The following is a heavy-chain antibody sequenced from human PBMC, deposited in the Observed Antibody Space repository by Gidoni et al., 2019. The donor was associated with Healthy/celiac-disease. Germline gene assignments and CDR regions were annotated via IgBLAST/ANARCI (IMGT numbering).Heavy chain of an antibody. CDR3: TKGSTYRVGATTISDS. CDR1: GFPFSFSSYA. D-gene: IGHD1-26*01. Sequence: EVPLLESGGGLVQPGGSLSRSSAASGFPFSFSSYARSWVSQAPGKGLEWGAAISGSGGSTYYADDVKGRFTSSRDNSKNTLYLQLNSLRAEDTAVYYCTKGSTYRVGATTISDSWGQGTLVTVSS. V-gene: IGHV3-23*01. J-gene: IGHJ4*02. CDR2: ISGSGGST.